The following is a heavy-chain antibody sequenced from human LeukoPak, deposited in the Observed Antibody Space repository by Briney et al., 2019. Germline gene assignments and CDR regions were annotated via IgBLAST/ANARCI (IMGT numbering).Heavy chain of an antibody. D-gene: IGHD3-10*01. CDR1: GGSISSYY. CDR2: INHSGST. Sequence: PSETLSLTCTVSGGSISSYYWSWIRQPPGKGLEWIGEINHSGSTNYNPSLKSRVTISVDTSKNQFSLKLSSVTAADTAVYYCARHLWFGELYFDYWGQGTLVTVSS. CDR3: ARHLWFGELYFDY. J-gene: IGHJ4*02. V-gene: IGHV4-34*01.